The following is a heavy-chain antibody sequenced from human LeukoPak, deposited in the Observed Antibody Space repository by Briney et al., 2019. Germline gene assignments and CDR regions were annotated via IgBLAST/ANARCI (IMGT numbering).Heavy chain of an antibody. CDR2: IESNTDGGTT. CDR3: TTNPYDRSGYHI. Sequence: GGSLRLSCAASGLTFSTAWMTWVRQAPGEGLKWVGRIESNTDGGTTDYAAPVKGRFSISRDDSKNTLYLQMDGLKTEDTAVYYCTTNPYDRSGYHIWGQGTMVTVSS. D-gene: IGHD3-22*01. CDR1: GLTFSTAW. J-gene: IGHJ3*02. V-gene: IGHV3-15*04.